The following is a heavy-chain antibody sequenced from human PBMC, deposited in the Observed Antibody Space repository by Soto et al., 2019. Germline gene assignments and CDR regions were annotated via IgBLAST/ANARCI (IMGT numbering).Heavy chain of an antibody. CDR1: GFTFSSYS. D-gene: IGHD2-15*01. CDR3: ARDGCGGSCYRSYYYYGMDV. V-gene: IGHV3-21*01. CDR2: ISSSSYI. Sequence: PGGSLRLSCAASGFTFSSYSMNWVRQAPGKGLEWVSSISSSSYIYYADSVKGRFTISRDNAKNSLYLQMNSLRAEDTAVYYCARDGCGGSCYRSYYYYGMDVWGQGTTVTVSS. J-gene: IGHJ6*02.